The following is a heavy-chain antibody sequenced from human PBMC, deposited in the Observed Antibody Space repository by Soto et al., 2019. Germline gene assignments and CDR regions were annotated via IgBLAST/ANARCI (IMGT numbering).Heavy chain of an antibody. D-gene: IGHD2-15*01. Sequence: QLQLQESGPGLVKPSETLSLTCTVSGGFISSSSYYWGWIRQPPGKGLEWIGSIYYSGSTYYNPSLKSRVTISVDTSKNQFSLKLSSVTAADTAVYYCARQSDIVVVVAATGFDYWGQGTLVTVSS. CDR1: GGFISSSSYY. V-gene: IGHV4-39*01. CDR3: ARQSDIVVVVAATGFDY. J-gene: IGHJ4*02. CDR2: IYYSGST.